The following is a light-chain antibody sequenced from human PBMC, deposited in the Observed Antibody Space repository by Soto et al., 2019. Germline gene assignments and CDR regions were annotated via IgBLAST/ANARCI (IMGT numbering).Light chain of an antibody. CDR1: QSFSSN. J-gene: IGKJ5*01. CDR3: QQYNNWPRT. Sequence: EIVMTRSPATLSVSPGERATLSCRASQSFSSNLAWYQQKPGQAPRLLIYGASTRATGVPARFSGSGSGTEFTLTISSLQSEDFAVYYCQQYNNWPRTFGQGTRLEIK. CDR2: GAS. V-gene: IGKV3-15*01.